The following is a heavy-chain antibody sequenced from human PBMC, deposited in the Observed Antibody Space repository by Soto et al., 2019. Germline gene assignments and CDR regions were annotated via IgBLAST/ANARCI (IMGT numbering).Heavy chain of an antibody. J-gene: IGHJ5*02. CDR1: GAALNSGNYY. Sequence: LSLTCSVSGAALNSGNYYWSWIRQVPGKGLEWIGHIYVTGAVDYNPSLRDRITISQDTSERQFSLNLRLVTAADTAVYYCARLRIATNNYKWFDPWGQGTLVTVYS. CDR3: ARLRIATNNYKWFDP. CDR2: IYVTGAV. D-gene: IGHD2-21*01. V-gene: IGHV4-31*03.